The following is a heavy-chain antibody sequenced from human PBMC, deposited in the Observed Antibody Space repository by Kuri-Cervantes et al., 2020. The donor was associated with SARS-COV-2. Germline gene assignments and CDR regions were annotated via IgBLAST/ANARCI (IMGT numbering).Heavy chain of an antibody. CDR3: ASVYSSSSPDFDY. J-gene: IGHJ4*02. V-gene: IGHV4-38-2*02. CDR1: GYSISSGYY. Sequence: SCTVSGYSISSGYYWGWIRQPPGKGLEWIGSIYHSGSTYYNPSLKSRVTISVDTSKNQFSLKLSSVTAADAAVYYCASVYSSSSPDFDYWGQGTLVTVSS. CDR2: IYHSGST. D-gene: IGHD6-6*01.